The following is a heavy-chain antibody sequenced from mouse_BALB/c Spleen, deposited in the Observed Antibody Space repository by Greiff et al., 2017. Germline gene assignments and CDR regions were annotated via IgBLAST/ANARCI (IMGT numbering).Heavy chain of an antibody. CDR1: GFTFSSYA. CDR3: AKQDYGNYGAMDY. Sequence: EVHLVESGGGLVKPGGSLKLSCAASGFTFSSYAMSWVRQTPEKRLEWVATISSGGSYTYYTDSVKGRFTISRDNAKNTLYLQLSSLRSEDTAMYDCAKQDYGNYGAMDYWGQGTSVTVSS. D-gene: IGHD2-1*01. J-gene: IGHJ4*01. V-gene: IGHV5-9-3*01. CDR2: ISSGGSYT.